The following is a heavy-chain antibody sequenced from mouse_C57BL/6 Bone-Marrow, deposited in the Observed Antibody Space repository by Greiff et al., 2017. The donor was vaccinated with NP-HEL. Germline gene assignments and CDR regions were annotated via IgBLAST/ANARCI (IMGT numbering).Heavy chain of an antibody. CDR3: VRDPYYGSSPTWFAY. CDR1: GFTFNTYA. V-gene: IGHV10-3*01. J-gene: IGHJ3*01. Sequence: EVQRVESGGGLVQPKGSLKLSCAASGFTFNTYAMHWVRQAPGKGLEWVARIRSKSSNYATYYADSVKDRFTISRDDSQSMLYLQMNNLKTEDTAMYYCVRDPYYGSSPTWFAYWGQGTLVTVSA. CDR2: IRSKSSNYAT. D-gene: IGHD1-1*01.